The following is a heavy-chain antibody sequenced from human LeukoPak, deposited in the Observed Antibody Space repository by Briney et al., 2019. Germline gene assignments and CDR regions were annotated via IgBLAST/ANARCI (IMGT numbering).Heavy chain of an antibody. CDR1: GGSISSYY. Sequence: PSETLSLTCTVSGGSISSYYWSWIRQPPGKGPEWIGYIYYSGSINYNPSLKSRVTISVDTSKNQFSLKLSSVTAAGTAVYYCARTSWLQSSYYFDYWGQGTLVTVSS. V-gene: IGHV4-59*08. CDR2: IYYSGSI. D-gene: IGHD5-24*01. CDR3: ARTSWLQSSYYFDY. J-gene: IGHJ4*02.